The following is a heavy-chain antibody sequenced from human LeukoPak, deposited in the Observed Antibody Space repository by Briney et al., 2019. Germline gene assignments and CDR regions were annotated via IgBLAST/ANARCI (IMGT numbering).Heavy chain of an antibody. CDR2: IYQSGTT. CDR1: GGSISSRNW. D-gene: IGHD6-13*01. J-gene: IGHJ5*02. Sequence: PSETLSLTCAVSGGSISSRNWWCWVRQPPGKGLEWIGEIYQSGTTNYNPSLKSRVTISVDKSKNQFSLNMSTVTAADTAVYYCARGSLYSSSWLALNWFDPWGQGTLVTVSS. CDR3: ARGSLYSSSWLALNWFDP. V-gene: IGHV4-4*02.